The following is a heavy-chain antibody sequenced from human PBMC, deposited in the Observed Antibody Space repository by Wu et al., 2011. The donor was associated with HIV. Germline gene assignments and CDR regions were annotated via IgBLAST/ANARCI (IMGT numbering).Heavy chain of an antibody. CDR1: GYTFTGYY. CDR2: VNPNSGDT. J-gene: IGHJ3*02. CDR3: ATTGVPPTIYDAFHI. Sequence: QVQLVQSGAEVKKPGASVKISCKASGYTFTGYYLHWVRQAPGQGLEWMGWVNPNSGDTYYAQRFQGRLTMSRDTSMKKAYMELSRLRSDDSAVFYCATTGVPPTIYDAFHIWGQGTRVTVSS. V-gene: IGHV1-2*02. D-gene: IGHD2/OR15-2a*01.